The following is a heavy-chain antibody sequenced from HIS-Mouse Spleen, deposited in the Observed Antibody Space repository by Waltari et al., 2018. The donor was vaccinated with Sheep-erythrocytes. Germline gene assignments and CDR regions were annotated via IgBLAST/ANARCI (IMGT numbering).Heavy chain of an antibody. J-gene: IGHJ3*02. CDR3: ARGHPDYGDYDAFDI. D-gene: IGHD4-17*01. Sequence: EVQLVESGGGLIQPGGSLRLSCAASGFPVSSHYMRWVRRAPGKGLEWVSVIASGGSTNIADSVKGRFTISRDNSKNTLYLQMNSLRAEDTAVYYCARGHPDYGDYDAFDIWGQGTMVTVSS. V-gene: IGHV3-53*01. CDR1: GFPVSSHY. CDR2: IASGGST.